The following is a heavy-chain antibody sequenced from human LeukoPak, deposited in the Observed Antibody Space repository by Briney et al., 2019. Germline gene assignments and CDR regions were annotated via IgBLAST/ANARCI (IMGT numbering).Heavy chain of an antibody. CDR3: AKARSVVVAAAIDY. V-gene: IGHV3-23*01. D-gene: IGHD2-2*01. J-gene: IGHJ4*02. CDR1: GFTFSSYA. CDR2: ISISGDIT. Sequence: GGSLRLSCAASGFTFSSYAMSWVRQAPGKGLEWVSVISISGDITYYADSAKGRFTISRDNSKNTLYLQMNSLRAEDTAVYYCAKARSVVVAAAIDYWGQGTLVTVSS.